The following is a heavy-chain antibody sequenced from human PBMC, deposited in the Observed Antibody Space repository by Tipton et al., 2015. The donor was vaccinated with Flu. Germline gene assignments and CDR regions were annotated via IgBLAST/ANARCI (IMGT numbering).Heavy chain of an antibody. Sequence: TLSLTCTVSGGSISSYYWTWIRQPPGKGLEWIGYGYYTGSTTYNPSLKSRVTMSLDTSKTHFSLRLTSVTAADSAVYYCARDGSMVPRVLDVWGQGTTVTVFS. CDR2: GYYTGST. J-gene: IGHJ6*02. CDR3: ARDGSMVPRVLDV. CDR1: GGSISSYY. D-gene: IGHD4/OR15-4a*01. V-gene: IGHV4-59*01.